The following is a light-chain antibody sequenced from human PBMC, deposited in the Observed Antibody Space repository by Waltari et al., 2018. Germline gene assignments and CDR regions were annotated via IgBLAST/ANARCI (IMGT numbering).Light chain of an antibody. Sequence: QSALTQPPSASGSPGQSVTISCTGTSSDVGGYDYVSWYQHHPGKVPKILIYEVNNRPSGVPDRFAGSKSGNTASLTVSGLQAEDEADYYCSSYVVNNYVVFGRGTKLTVL. CDR1: SSDVGGYDY. CDR3: SSYVVNNYVV. V-gene: IGLV2-8*01. CDR2: EVN. J-gene: IGLJ2*01.